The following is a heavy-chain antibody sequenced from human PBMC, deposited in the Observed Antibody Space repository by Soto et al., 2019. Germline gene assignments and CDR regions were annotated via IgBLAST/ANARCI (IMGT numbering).Heavy chain of an antibody. Sequence: QVQLVQSGAEVKKPWSSVKVSCKASGGTFSSYAISWVRQAPGQGLEWMGGIIPISETTNYAQKFQGRVTITADESKSTAYMELSSLRSEDTAVYYCARSQGSSTSLEIYYYYYYGMDVWGQGTTVTVSS. V-gene: IGHV1-69*01. CDR1: GGTFSSYA. CDR2: IIPISETT. CDR3: ARSQGSSTSLEIYYYYYYGMDV. D-gene: IGHD2-2*01. J-gene: IGHJ6*02.